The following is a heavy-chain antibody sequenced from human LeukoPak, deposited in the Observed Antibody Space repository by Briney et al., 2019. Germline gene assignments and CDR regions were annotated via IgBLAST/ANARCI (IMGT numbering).Heavy chain of an antibody. CDR2: INHDGST. Sequence: SETLSLTCAVYGGSFSGYYWSWIRQPPGKGLEWIGEINHDGSTNYNPSLKSRVTILVDTSKNQFSLILSSMTAADTAVYYCVRGSNYGHYYYYYMDVWGKGTTVTVSS. CDR1: GGSFSGYY. D-gene: IGHD3-10*01. CDR3: VRGSNYGHYYYYYMDV. J-gene: IGHJ6*03. V-gene: IGHV4-34*01.